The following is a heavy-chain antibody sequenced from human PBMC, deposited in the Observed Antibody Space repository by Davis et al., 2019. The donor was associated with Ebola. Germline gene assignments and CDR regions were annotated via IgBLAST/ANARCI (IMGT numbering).Heavy chain of an antibody. CDR2: IWYDGSNK. V-gene: IGHV3-33*01. CDR3: ARDSRYYGMDV. Sequence: GESLKISCAASGFIFSSYDMHWVRQAPGKGLEWVAVIWYDGSNKYYADSVKGRFTISRDNSKNTLYLQMNSLRAEDTAVYYCARDSRYYGMDVWGQGTTVTVSS. J-gene: IGHJ6*02. CDR1: GFIFSSYD. D-gene: IGHD4-11*01.